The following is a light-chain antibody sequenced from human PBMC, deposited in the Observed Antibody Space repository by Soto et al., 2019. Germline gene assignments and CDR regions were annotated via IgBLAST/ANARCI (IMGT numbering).Light chain of an antibody. V-gene: IGKV3-20*01. CDR2: GSS. CDR1: QSVSSSY. CDR3: QQYGSSPFT. Sequence: EIVLTQSPGTLSLSPGESATLSCRASQSVSSSYLGWYQQKPGQAPRLLIYGSSSRATGIPDRFSGSGSGTDFTLTISRLEPEDFAVYYCQQYGSSPFTFAGGTKVEIK. J-gene: IGKJ4*01.